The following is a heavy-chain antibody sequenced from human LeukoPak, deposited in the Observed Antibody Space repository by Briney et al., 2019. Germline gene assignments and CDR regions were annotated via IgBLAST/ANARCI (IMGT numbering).Heavy chain of an antibody. CDR2: INHSGST. D-gene: IGHD6-19*01. CDR1: GGSIRNGGYY. J-gene: IGHJ4*02. V-gene: IGHV4-34*01. Sequence: PSETLSLTCTVSGGSIRNGGYYWSWIRQPPGKGLEWIGEINHSGSTNYNPSLKSRVTISVDTSKNQFSLKLSSVTAADTAVYYCARVVLFSGWYYFDYWGQGTLVTVSS. CDR3: ARVVLFSGWYYFDY.